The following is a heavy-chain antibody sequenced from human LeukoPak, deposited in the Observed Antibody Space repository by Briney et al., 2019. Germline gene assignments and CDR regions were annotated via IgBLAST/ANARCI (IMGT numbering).Heavy chain of an antibody. D-gene: IGHD2-2*01. Sequence: SETLSLTCAVYGGSFSGYYWSWIRQPPGEGLEWIGEINHSGSTNYNPSLKSRVTISVDTSKNQFSLKLSSVTAADTAVYYCATSRQIGYCSSTSCSNTVPIYYFDYWGQGTLVTVSS. CDR2: INHSGST. CDR1: GGSFSGYY. V-gene: IGHV4-34*01. J-gene: IGHJ4*02. CDR3: ATSRQIGYCSSTSCSNTVPIYYFDY.